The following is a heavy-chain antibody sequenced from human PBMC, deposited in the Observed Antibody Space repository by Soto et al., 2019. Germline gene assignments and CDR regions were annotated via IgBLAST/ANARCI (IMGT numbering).Heavy chain of an antibody. J-gene: IGHJ4*02. Sequence: QVQLVQSGAEVKKPGASVKVSCKASGYTFTNYDINWVRQATGQGLEWMGWMNPNSGNTGYAQKFQGRVTMTRNTSISTAYMELSRLRSEDTAVYYCAKVVRVNTRYSSGWSVGYYFDYWGQGTLVTVSS. V-gene: IGHV1-8*01. D-gene: IGHD6-19*01. CDR3: AKVVRVNTRYSSGWSVGYYFDY. CDR2: MNPNSGNT. CDR1: GYTFTNYD.